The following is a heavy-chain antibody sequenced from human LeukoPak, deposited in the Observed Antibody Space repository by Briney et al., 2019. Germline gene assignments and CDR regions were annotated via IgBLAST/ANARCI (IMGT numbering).Heavy chain of an antibody. CDR2: INQDGSEK. Sequence: GGSLRLSCAASGFTFSSYWMVWFRQAPGKGLEWVANINQDGSEKNYVDSVKGRFTISRDNAENLLYLQMNSLRAEDTAVYYCASPQLGSYYTLDYWGQGTLVTVSS. D-gene: IGHD1-26*01. CDR1: GFTFSSYW. J-gene: IGHJ4*02. V-gene: IGHV3-7*01. CDR3: ASPQLGSYYTLDY.